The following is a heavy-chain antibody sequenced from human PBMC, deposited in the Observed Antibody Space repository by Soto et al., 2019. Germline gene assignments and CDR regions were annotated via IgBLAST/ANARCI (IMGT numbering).Heavy chain of an antibody. CDR3: ARARRPTHASLDV. Sequence: SETLSLTCAVYGGSFSGYYWSWIRQPPGKGLEWIGEINHSGSTNYNPSLKSRVTISVDTSKNQFSLKLSSVTAADTAVYYCARARRPTHASLDVWGKGTTVTVSS. CDR2: INHSGST. CDR1: GGSFSGYY. J-gene: IGHJ6*04. V-gene: IGHV4-34*01.